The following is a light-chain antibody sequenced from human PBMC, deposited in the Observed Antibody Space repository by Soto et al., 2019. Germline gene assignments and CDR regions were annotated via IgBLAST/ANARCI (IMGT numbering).Light chain of an antibody. CDR3: NQYNNWPPWT. CDR1: QSVSSN. Sequence: EVVMTQSPATLSVSPGERATLSCRASQSVSSNLAWYQQKPGQAPRLLIYGASTRATGIPARFSGSGSETECTLTISSLQSEDFAVYYCNQYNNWPPWTFGQGTKVEIK. V-gene: IGKV3-15*01. CDR2: GAS. J-gene: IGKJ1*01.